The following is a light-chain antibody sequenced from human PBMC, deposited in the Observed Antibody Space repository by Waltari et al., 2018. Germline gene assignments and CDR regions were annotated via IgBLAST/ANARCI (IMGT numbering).Light chain of an antibody. Sequence: DIQMTQSPSSVSASVGDRVTLTCRASQGISSRLAWYQQKPGKAPKLLSYDASSLDSGVPSRFSGSGSGTEFTRTSRSLQPEDLATYYGEQVNSFRRTVGQGTKVEVK. J-gene: IGKJ1*01. CDR1: QGISSR. CDR3: EQVNSFRRT. CDR2: DAS. V-gene: IGKV1-12*01.